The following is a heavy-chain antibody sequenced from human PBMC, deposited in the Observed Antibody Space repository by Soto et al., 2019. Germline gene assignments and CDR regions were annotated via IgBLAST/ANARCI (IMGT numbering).Heavy chain of an antibody. Sequence: GGSLRLSCAASGFTFSSYAMHWVRQAPGKGLEWVAVISYDGSNKYYADSVKGRFTISRDNSKNTLYLQMNSLRAEDTAVYYCARSHEFDAFDIWGQGTMVTVSS. CDR2: ISYDGSNK. J-gene: IGHJ3*02. D-gene: IGHD3-10*01. CDR3: ARSHEFDAFDI. V-gene: IGHV3-30-3*01. CDR1: GFTFSSYA.